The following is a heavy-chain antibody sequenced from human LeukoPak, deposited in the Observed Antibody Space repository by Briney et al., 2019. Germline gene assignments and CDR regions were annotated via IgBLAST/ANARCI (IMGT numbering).Heavy chain of an antibody. CDR3: ARGVGLRYRDY. J-gene: IGHJ4*02. D-gene: IGHD3-9*01. V-gene: IGHV4-39*07. CDR1: GGSISSTNYY. CDR2: IYYSGST. Sequence: SETLSLTCTVSGGSISSTNYYRGWIRQPPGKGLEWIATIYYSGSTYYNPSLKSRVTISSDTSKNQFSLKLSSVIAADTAVYYCARGVGLRYRDYWGQGTLVTVSS.